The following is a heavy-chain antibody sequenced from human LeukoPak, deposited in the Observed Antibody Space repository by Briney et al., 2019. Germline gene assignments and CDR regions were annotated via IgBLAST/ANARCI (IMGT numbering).Heavy chain of an antibody. CDR2: IRSKANSYAT. V-gene: IGHV3-73*01. CDR1: GFTFSGSA. Sequence: GGSLRLSCAASGFTFSGSAMHWVRQASGKELEWVGRIRSKANSYATAYAASVKGRFTISRDDSKNTAYLQMNSLKTEDTAVYYCTRRGSIAVAGMGDYWGQGTLVTVSS. CDR3: TRRGSIAVAGMGDY. D-gene: IGHD6-19*01. J-gene: IGHJ4*02.